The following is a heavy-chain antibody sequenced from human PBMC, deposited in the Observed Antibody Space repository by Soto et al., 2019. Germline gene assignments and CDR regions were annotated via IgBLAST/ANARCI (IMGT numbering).Heavy chain of an antibody. CDR2: IIPIFGTA. V-gene: IGHV1-69*13. D-gene: IGHD3-16*01. CDR1: GGTFSGYA. CDR3: ARAVGGPLVSHYFDH. J-gene: IGHJ4*02. Sequence: SVKVSCKASGGTFSGYAIGLVRQAPGQGLEWMGGIIPIFGTANYAQKFQGRVTITADESTSTAYMELSSLRSEDTAVYYCARAVGGPLVSHYFDHWGQGTLVTVSS.